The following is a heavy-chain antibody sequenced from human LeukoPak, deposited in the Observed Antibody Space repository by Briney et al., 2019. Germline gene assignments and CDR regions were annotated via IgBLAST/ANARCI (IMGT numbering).Heavy chain of an antibody. V-gene: IGHV1-2*02. Sequence: ASVKVSCKVSGYTFTSYAMHWVRQAPGQRLEWMGWINPNSGGTNYAQKFQGRVTMTRDTSISTAYMELSRLRSDDTAVYYCYYGSGSYPYWGQGTLVTVSS. D-gene: IGHD3-10*01. CDR2: INPNSGGT. CDR1: GYTFTSYA. CDR3: YYGSGSYPY. J-gene: IGHJ4*02.